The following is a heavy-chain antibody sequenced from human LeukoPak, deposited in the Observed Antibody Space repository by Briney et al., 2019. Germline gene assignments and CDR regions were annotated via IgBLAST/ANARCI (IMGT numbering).Heavy chain of an antibody. Sequence: PSETLSLTCAVYGVSFSGYSWSWVRQPPGKGLEWIGEINHSGRTNYTPSLKSRFTISVDTSKNQFSLKLSSVTAADTAVYYCARASLEEFDYWGQGTLVTVSS. CDR3: ARASLEEFDY. V-gene: IGHV4-34*01. CDR2: INHSGRT. CDR1: GVSFSGYS. J-gene: IGHJ4*02.